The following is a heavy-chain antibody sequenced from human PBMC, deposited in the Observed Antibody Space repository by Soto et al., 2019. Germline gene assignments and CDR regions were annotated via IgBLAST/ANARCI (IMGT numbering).Heavy chain of an antibody. CDR3: ARKSDCSGGSCPYYFDD. J-gene: IGHJ4*02. Sequence: EVRLLESGGDLVQPGGSLRLSCAASGFTFSSYGMSWVRQAPGKGLEWVSGISGTGGTTYYADSVKGRFTISRDNSKNTLFLQMDSLRAEDTAVYYCARKSDCSGGSCPYYFDDWGQGTLVTVSS. V-gene: IGHV3-23*01. D-gene: IGHD2-15*01. CDR1: GFTFSSYG. CDR2: ISGTGGTT.